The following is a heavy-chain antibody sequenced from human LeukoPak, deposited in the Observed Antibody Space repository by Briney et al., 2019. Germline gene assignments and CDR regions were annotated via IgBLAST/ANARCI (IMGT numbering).Heavy chain of an antibody. J-gene: IGHJ6*02. CDR2: INPNSGGT. Sequence: ASVKVSCKASGYTFTGYYMHWVRQAPGQGLEWMGWINPNSGGTNYAQKFQGRVTMTRDTSISTAYMELSRLRSDDTAVYYCARVSIVVVPAAIYYYYYGMDVWGQGTTVTVSS. CDR1: GYTFTGYY. D-gene: IGHD2-2*01. V-gene: IGHV1-2*02. CDR3: ARVSIVVVPAAIYYYYYGMDV.